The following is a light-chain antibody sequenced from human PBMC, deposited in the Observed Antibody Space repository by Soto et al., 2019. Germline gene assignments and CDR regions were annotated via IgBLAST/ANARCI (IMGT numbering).Light chain of an antibody. J-gene: IGLJ1*01. CDR2: DVT. CDR3: SSYRSDSTFL. CDR1: SSDVGGYNY. Sequence: QSALTQPASVSGSPGQSITISCTGTSSDVGGYNYVSWYQQHPGEVPKLMIYDVTNRPSGVSNRFSGSKSGNTASLTISGLQAEDEADYYCSSYRSDSTFLFGTGTKVIVL. V-gene: IGLV2-14*01.